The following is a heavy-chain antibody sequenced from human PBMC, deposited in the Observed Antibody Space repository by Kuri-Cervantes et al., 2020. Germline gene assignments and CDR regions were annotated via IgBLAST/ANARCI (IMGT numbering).Heavy chain of an antibody. Sequence: GGSLRLSCAASGFTFSSYGMHWVRQAPGKGLEWVAVISYDGSNKYYADSVKGRFTISRDNSKNTLYLQMNSLRAEDTAVYYCAKDADGSPYYFDYWGQGTLVTVSS. CDR1: GFTFSSYG. J-gene: IGHJ4*02. D-gene: IGHD5-24*01. CDR3: AKDADGSPYYFDY. V-gene: IGHV3-30*18. CDR2: ISYDGSNK.